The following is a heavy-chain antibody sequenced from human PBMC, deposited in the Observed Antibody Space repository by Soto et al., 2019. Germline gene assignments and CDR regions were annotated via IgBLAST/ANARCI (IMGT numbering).Heavy chain of an antibody. J-gene: IGHJ6*02. CDR1: GFIFSNFG. Sequence: GGSLRLSCAASGFIFSNFGMHWVRQAPGKGLEWVAVIWYDGSNEYYADSVKGRFTISKDNSKNTLYLQMNSLRAEDTAAYYCARDDIPGIAVATYGMDVWRQGTTVTVSS. CDR2: IWYDGSNE. CDR3: ARDDIPGIAVATYGMDV. D-gene: IGHD6-19*01. V-gene: IGHV3-33*01.